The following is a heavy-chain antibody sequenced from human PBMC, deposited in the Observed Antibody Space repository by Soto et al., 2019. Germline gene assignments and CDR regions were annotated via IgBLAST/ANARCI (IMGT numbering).Heavy chain of an antibody. CDR3: ARDSDCHSTSCFFPPHV. V-gene: IGHV3-21*06. Sequence: GGSLRLSGSASGFTFSDENMSWVRQVPGKGLEWVSGISGGGSDIFYADSVQGRFSISRDNPKNSLFLQMNSLRVEDTAVYYCARDSDCHSTSCFFPPHVWGQGTTVTVSS. J-gene: IGHJ6*02. D-gene: IGHD2-2*01. CDR2: ISGGGSDI. CDR1: GFTFSDEN.